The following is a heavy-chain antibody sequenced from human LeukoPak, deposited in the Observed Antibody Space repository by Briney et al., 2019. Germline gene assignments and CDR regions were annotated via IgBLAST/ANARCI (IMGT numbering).Heavy chain of an antibody. D-gene: IGHD2-15*01. CDR3: AREIVVVVAATPYGMDV. J-gene: IGHJ6*02. CDR1: GYTFTSYY. V-gene: IGHV1-2*02. Sequence: ASVKVSCKASGYTFTSYYMHWVRQAPGQGLEWMGWINANSSGTNYAQKFQGRVTMTRDTSISTAYMELSRLISDDTAVYYCAREIVVVVAATPYGMDVWGQGTTVTVSS. CDR2: INANSSGT.